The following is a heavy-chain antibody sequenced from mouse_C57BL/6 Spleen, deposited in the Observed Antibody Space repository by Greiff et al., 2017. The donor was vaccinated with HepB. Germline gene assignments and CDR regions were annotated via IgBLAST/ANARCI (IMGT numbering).Heavy chain of an antibody. CDR2: IYPRSGNT. CDR3: ARDYSNYYAMDY. J-gene: IGHJ4*01. Sequence: VQLQQSGAELARPGASVKLSCKASGYTFTSYGISWVKQRTGQGLEWIGEIYPRSGNTYYNEKLKGKATLTADKSSSTAYMELRSLTSEDSAVYFCARDYSNYYAMDYWGQGTSVTVSS. D-gene: IGHD2-5*01. V-gene: IGHV1-81*01. CDR1: GYTFTSYG.